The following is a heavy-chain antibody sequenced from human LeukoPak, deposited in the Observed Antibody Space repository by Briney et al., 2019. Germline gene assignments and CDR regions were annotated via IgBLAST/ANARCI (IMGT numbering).Heavy chain of an antibody. CDR1: GGSFSGYY. V-gene: IGHV4-34*01. CDR3: ARHGTRKLMVRGVRGRNWFDP. CDR2: INHSGST. D-gene: IGHD3-10*01. J-gene: IGHJ5*02. Sequence: KSSETLSLTCAVYGGSFSGYYWSWIRQPPGKGLEWIGEINHSGSTNYNPSLKSRVTISVDTSKNQFSLKLSSVTAADTAVYYCARHGTRKLMVRGVRGRNWFDPWGQGTLVTVSS.